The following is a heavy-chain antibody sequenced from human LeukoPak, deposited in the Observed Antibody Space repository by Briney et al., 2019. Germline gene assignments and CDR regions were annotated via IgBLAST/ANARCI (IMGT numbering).Heavy chain of an antibody. CDR2: IYYSGST. J-gene: IGHJ6*02. CDR3: ARQGTYYYYGMDV. V-gene: IGHV4-59*08. CDR1: GESFSGYY. D-gene: IGHD1-1*01. Sequence: PSETLSLTCAVYGESFSGYYWSWIRQPPGKGLEWIGYIYYSGSTNYNPSLKSRVTISVDTSKNQFSLKLSSVTAADTAVYYCARQGTYYYYGMDVWGQGTTVTVSS.